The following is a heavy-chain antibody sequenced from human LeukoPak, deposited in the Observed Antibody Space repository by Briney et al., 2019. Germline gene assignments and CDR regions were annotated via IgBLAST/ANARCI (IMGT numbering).Heavy chain of an antibody. J-gene: IGHJ4*02. Sequence: PGGSLXLSCVASGFTFTNYAXXXXXXAPGKXXXXVSXXXXXDDXTXXXXXXXXRFTXXXXXSKNTLYLQMNSLRAEDTAVYYCAKXSSGWFEDFWGQGTLVTVSS. CDR1: GFTFTNYA. CDR2: XXXXDDXT. V-gene: IGHV3-23*01. D-gene: IGHD6-19*01. CDR3: AKXSSGWFEDF.